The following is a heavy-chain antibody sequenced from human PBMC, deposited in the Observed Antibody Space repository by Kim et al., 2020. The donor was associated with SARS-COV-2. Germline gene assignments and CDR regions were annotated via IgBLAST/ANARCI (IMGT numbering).Heavy chain of an antibody. Sequence: GGSLRLSCTASGFNFGSYWMNWVRQTPGKGLEWVATIKPDGSDKYHVDSVKGRFTISRDNAKTSLYLQMNNLRAEDTAVYYCARVSDSGHSKYRTSDYWGQGTLVTVSS. CDR2: IKPDGSDK. V-gene: IGHV3-7*01. J-gene: IGHJ4*01. CDR1: GFNFGSYW. D-gene: IGHD1-26*01. CDR3: ARVSDSGHSKYRTSDY.